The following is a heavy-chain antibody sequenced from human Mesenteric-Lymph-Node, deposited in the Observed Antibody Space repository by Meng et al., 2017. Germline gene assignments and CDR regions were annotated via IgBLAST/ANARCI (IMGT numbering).Heavy chain of an antibody. Sequence: ASVKVSCKASGYTFTSYDINWVRQATGQGLEWMGWMNPNSGNTGYAQKFQGRVTMTRNTSISTAYMELSSLRSEDTAVYYCARLGWELLEGWFDPWGQGTRVTVSS. CDR3: ARLGWELLEGWFDP. CDR1: GYTFTSYD. V-gene: IGHV1-8*01. CDR2: MNPNSGNT. D-gene: IGHD1-26*01. J-gene: IGHJ5*02.